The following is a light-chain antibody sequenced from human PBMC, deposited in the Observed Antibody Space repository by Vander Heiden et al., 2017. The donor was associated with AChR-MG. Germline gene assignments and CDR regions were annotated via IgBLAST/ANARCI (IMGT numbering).Light chain of an antibody. V-gene: IGKV3-11*01. J-gene: IGKJ3*01. Sequence: EIVLTQSPATLSLSPGERATLSCRASQSVKCSLAWYQQKPGQPPRLLIYDISNRATGVPARFSGSGYGTEFTLTISSREPEDFAVYYCQQLGDWLMDSFGHRTKVEIK. CDR2: DIS. CDR1: QSVKCS. CDR3: QQLGDWLMDS.